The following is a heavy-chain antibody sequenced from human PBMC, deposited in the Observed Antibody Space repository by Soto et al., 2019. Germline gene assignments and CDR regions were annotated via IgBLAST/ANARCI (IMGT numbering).Heavy chain of an antibody. CDR3: ARRTVMTGLNDY. CDR1: GGSVSSGNYY. CDR2: IYYNGNT. V-gene: IGHV4-61*01. Sequence: QVQLQESGPGLVKPSETLSLTCTVSGGSVSSGNYYWNWIRQPPGKGLEWIGYIYYNGNTNYNPSLKSRVTISIDTSKNQLSLKVRPVTAADTAVYYCARRTVMTGLNDYWGQGTLVTVSS. J-gene: IGHJ4*02. D-gene: IGHD4-17*01.